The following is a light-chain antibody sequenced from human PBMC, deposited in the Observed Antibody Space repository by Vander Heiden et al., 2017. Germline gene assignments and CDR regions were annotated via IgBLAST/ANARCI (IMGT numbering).Light chain of an antibody. CDR2: GAT. CDR3: QQYGSSIT. Sequence: EFVLTQSPGTLSSSPGERATLPCRASQSVSSSYLAWYQQKPGQAPRLLIYGATSRATGIPDRFSGSGSGTDFTLTISRLEPEDFAVYYCQQYGSSITFGQGTRLEIK. CDR1: QSVSSSY. V-gene: IGKV3-20*01. J-gene: IGKJ5*01.